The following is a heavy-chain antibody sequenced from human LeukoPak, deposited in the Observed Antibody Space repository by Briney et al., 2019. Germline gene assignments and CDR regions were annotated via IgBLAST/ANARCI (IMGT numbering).Heavy chain of an antibody. V-gene: IGHV1-8*02. CDR1: GYTFSSYD. Sequence: RASVKVSCKASGYTFSSYDINWVRQATGQGLEWMGWMNPNSGNTAYAQKFQGRVTMSRGTSISTAYMELSSLRSEDTAVYYCARLPKYSRPLDYWGQGTLVTVSS. CDR2: MNPNSGNT. CDR3: ARLPKYSRPLDY. J-gene: IGHJ4*02. D-gene: IGHD6-6*01.